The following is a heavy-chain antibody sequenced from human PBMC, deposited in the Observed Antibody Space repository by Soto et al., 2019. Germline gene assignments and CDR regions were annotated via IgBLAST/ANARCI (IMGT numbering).Heavy chain of an antibody. CDR2: IYYSGST. V-gene: IGHV4-59*08. Sequence: QVQLQESGPGLVKPSETLSLTCTVSGGSISSYYWSWIRQPPGKGLEWIGYIYYSGSTNYNPSLKSRVTISVDTSKNQFSLKLSSVTAADTAVYYCARLDVDIVATTNYYYYYGMDVWGQGTTVTVSS. CDR1: GGSISSYY. J-gene: IGHJ6*02. CDR3: ARLDVDIVATTNYYYYYGMDV. D-gene: IGHD5-12*01.